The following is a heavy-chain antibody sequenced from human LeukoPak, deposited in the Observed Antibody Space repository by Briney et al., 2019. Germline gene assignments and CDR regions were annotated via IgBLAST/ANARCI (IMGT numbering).Heavy chain of an antibody. CDR1: GYTFTSYA. D-gene: IGHD3-22*01. CDR2: IIPILGIA. V-gene: IGHV1-69*04. CDR3: AGYYYDSSVQTSDY. J-gene: IGHJ4*02. Sequence: GASVKVSCKASGYTFTSYALSWVRQAPGQGLEWMRRIIPILGIANYAQKFQGRVTITADKSTSTAYMELSSLRSEDTAVYYCAGYYYDSSVQTSDYWGQGTLVTVSS.